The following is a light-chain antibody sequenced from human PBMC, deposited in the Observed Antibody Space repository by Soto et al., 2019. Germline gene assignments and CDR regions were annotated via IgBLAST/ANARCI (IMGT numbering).Light chain of an antibody. CDR1: QSIGSS. J-gene: IGKJ1*01. V-gene: IGKV1-5*01. Sequence: DIQMTQSPSTLSASVGDRVTITCRASQSIGSSLAWFQQKPGKAPKLLIYDASSLESGVPSRFSGSGSGTEFSLTINSLQADDSATYSCQQYSSYSRTFGQGTKVDIK. CDR2: DAS. CDR3: QQYSSYSRT.